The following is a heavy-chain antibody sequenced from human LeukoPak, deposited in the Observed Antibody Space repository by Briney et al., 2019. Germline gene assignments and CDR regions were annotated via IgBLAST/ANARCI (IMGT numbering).Heavy chain of an antibody. CDR3: ARDSGTTGEVKFDP. Sequence: PSETLSLTCTVSGGSISSGSYYWSWIRQPAGKGLEWIVRIYSRRSTITYNPSLKSRVTMSIDTPKNQFSLNLTFVTAADTAVYYCARDSGTTGEVKFDPWGQGTLVTVSS. V-gene: IGHV4-61*02. CDR1: GGSISSGSYY. J-gene: IGHJ5*02. D-gene: IGHD3-10*01. CDR2: IYSRRST.